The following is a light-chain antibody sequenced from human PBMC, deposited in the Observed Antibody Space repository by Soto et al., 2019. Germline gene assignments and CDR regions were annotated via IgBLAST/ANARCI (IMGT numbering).Light chain of an antibody. Sequence: DIPLTQSPSFLSASVGDRVTITCRASQAISSNLAWYQQKPGKAPKLLIYAASTLQSGVPSRFSGSGSGTEFTLTISSLQPEDFATYYCQQLNTYPITFGQGTRLEIK. CDR1: QAISSN. V-gene: IGKV1-9*01. J-gene: IGKJ5*01. CDR2: AAS. CDR3: QQLNTYPIT.